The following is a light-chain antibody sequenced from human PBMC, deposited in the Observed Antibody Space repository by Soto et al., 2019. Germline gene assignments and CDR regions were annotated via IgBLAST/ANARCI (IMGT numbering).Light chain of an antibody. CDR3: QQDGNSPIT. J-gene: IGKJ5*01. CDR1: QSVSAY. V-gene: IGKV3-20*01. CDR2: GTS. Sequence: EILMTQSQATLSVSPGERATLSCRASQSVSAYLGWYQQKPGQAPRLLIYGTSSRATGIPDRFSGSGSGTDFTLTISRLEPEDFAVYYCQQDGNSPITFGQGTRLEIK.